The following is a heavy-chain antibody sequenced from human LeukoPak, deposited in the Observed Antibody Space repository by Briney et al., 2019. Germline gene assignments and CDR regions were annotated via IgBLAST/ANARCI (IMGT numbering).Heavy chain of an antibody. Sequence: PSETLSLTCAVYGGSFSGYYWSWIRQPPGKGLEWMGEINHSGSTNYNPSLKSRVTISVDTSKNQFSLKLSSVTAADTAVYYCASDYYCSSTSCRAAEYFQHWGQGTLVTVSS. J-gene: IGHJ1*01. V-gene: IGHV4-34*01. CDR1: GGSFSGYY. CDR3: ASDYYCSSTSCRAAEYFQH. D-gene: IGHD2-2*01. CDR2: INHSGST.